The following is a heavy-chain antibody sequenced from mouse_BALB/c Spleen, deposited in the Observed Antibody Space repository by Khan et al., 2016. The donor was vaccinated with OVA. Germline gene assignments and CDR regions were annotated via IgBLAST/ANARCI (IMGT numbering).Heavy chain of an antibody. CDR1: GYSITSGYS. CDR3: ARDGYVFDY. J-gene: IGHJ2*01. CDR2: IYYSGST. V-gene: IGHV3-1*02. D-gene: IGHD2-2*01. Sequence: EVKLLESGPDLVKPSQSLSLTCTVTGYSITSGYSWHWIRQFPGNKLEWMGYIYYSGSTNYNPYLKSRISITRDTSKNQLFLQLKSVTTEDTATYFCARDGYVFDYWGQGTTLTVSS.